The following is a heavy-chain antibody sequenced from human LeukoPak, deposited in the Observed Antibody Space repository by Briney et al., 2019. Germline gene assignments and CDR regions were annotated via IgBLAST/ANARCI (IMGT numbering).Heavy chain of an antibody. CDR1: GFTFSSYG. Sequence: GGSLRLSCAASGFTFSSYGIHWVRQAPGKGLEWVAFIWYDGSNKYYGDSVKGRYTIPRDNPKNRLYLQMNSLRAEDTAVYYCARDSAGFGGDDFDYWGQGTLVTVSS. D-gene: IGHD2-21*01. CDR3: ARDSAGFGGDDFDY. V-gene: IGHV3-30*02. CDR2: IWYDGSNK. J-gene: IGHJ4*02.